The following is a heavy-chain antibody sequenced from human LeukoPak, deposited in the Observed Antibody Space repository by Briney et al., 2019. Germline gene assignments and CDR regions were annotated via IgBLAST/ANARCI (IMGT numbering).Heavy chain of an antibody. J-gene: IGHJ2*01. Sequence: GGSLRLSCAASGFTFSSYGMHWVRQAPGKGLEWVAFIRYDGSNKYYADSVKGRFTISRDNSKNTLYLQMNSLTGADTAVYYCARDGNGYFDLWGRGTLVTVSS. CDR1: GFTFSSYG. CDR2: IRYDGSNK. CDR3: ARDGNGYFDL. V-gene: IGHV3-30*02. D-gene: IGHD1-14*01.